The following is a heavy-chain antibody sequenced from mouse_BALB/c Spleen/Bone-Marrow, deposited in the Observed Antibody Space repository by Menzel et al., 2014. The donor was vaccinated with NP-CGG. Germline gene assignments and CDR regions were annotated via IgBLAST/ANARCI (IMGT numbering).Heavy chain of an antibody. Sequence: VHVKQPGPELVKPGASVKMSCKASGYTFTSYVMHWVKQKPGQGLEWIGYINPYNDGTKYNEKFKGKATLTSDKSSSTAYMELSSLTSEDSAVYYCARSGRYDGFAYWGQGTLVTVSA. CDR2: INPYNDGT. J-gene: IGHJ3*01. CDR3: ARSGRYDGFAY. CDR1: GYTFTSYV. D-gene: IGHD2-14*01. V-gene: IGHV1-14*01.